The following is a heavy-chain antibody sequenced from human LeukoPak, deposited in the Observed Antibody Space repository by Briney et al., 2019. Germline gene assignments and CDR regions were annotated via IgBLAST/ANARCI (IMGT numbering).Heavy chain of an antibody. CDR3: ASGEYHYDSSGYPNDY. CDR2: IIPIFGTA. CDR1: GGTFSSYA. D-gene: IGHD3-22*01. V-gene: IGHV1-69*01. Sequence: SVKVSCKASGGTFSSYAISWVRQAPGQGLEWMGGIIPIFGTANYAQKFQGRVTITADESTSTAYMELSSLRSEDTAVYYCASGEYHYDSSGYPNDYWGQGTLVTVSS. J-gene: IGHJ4*02.